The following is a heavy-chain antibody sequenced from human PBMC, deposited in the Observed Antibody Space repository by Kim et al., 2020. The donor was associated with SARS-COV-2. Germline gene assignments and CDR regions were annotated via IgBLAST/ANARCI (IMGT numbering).Heavy chain of an antibody. D-gene: IGHD3-22*01. CDR1: GGSFSGYQ. CDR3: ARGHWISMIVVTLSHWFDP. CDR2: INHSGRA. V-gene: IGHV4-34*01. Sequence: SETLSLTCAVYGGSFSGYQWTWIRRPPGKGLEWIGEINHSGRAYYNPSLKSRVTISVDTSKNQFSLNLRSVTAADTAVYYCARGHWISMIVVTLSHWFDPWGQGNRVTVS. J-gene: IGHJ5*02.